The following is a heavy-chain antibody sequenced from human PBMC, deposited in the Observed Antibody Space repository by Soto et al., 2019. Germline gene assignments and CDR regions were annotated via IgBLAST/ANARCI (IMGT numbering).Heavy chain of an antibody. D-gene: IGHD3-16*01. CDR2: ISSYNGNT. CDR3: ARGLNPWVLFDY. V-gene: IGHV1-18*04. Sequence: GASVNGSWKGAGYTFTIYCMSWGRQAPGQGLEWMGWISSYNGNTNYAQKLQGRVTMTTDTSTSTAYMELRSLRSDDTAVYYCARGLNPWVLFDYWGQGTLVTVSS. J-gene: IGHJ4*02. CDR1: GYTFTIYC.